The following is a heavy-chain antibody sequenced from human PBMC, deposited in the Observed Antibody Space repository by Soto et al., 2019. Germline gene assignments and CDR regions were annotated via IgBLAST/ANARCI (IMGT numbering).Heavy chain of an antibody. J-gene: IGHJ3*02. CDR2: IYYSGST. V-gene: IGHV4-59*01. CDR1: GGSISSYY. Sequence: SETLSLTCTVSGGSISSYYWSWIRQPPGKGLEWIGYIYYSGSTNYNPSLKSRVTISVDTSKNQFSLKLSSVTAADTAVDYCARDRSVTGDQGDAFDIWGQGTMVTVSS. D-gene: IGHD7-27*01. CDR3: ARDRSVTGDQGDAFDI.